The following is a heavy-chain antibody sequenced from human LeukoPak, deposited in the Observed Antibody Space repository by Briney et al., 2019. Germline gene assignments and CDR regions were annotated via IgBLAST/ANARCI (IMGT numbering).Heavy chain of an antibody. J-gene: IGHJ4*02. D-gene: IGHD1-26*01. V-gene: IGHV4-34*01. CDR2: INHSGST. CDR3: AKANSGSYFGYFDY. CDR1: GGSFSGYY. Sequence: SETLSLTCAVYGGSFSGYYWSWIRQPPGKGLEWIGEINHSGSTNYNPSLKSRVTISVDTSKNQFSLKLSSVTAADTAVYYCAKANSGSYFGYFDYWGQGTLVTVSS.